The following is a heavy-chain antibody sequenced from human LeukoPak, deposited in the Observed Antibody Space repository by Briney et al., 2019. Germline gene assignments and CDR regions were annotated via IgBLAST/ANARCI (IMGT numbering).Heavy chain of an antibody. CDR3: ARGSHSRFDY. J-gene: IGHJ4*02. CDR2: TYYRPKFNT. CDR1: GANLSNNNVA. D-gene: IGHD3-10*01. Sequence: SRTLSLNCPISGANLSNNNVACNWIRQSPSQSLEWLGRTYYRPKFNTDYAVSVKSRIAINSDTSKNQFSLQLNSVTPEDTGVYYCARGSHSRFDYWGQGTRVTVSS. V-gene: IGHV6-1*01.